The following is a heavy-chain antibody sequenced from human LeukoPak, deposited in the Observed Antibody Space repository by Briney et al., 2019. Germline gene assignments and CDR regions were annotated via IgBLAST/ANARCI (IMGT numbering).Heavy chain of an antibody. CDR2: ISGSGLNT. CDR3: AKGGSSCPPQIIS. D-gene: IGHD3-10*01. V-gene: IGHV3-23*01. J-gene: IGHJ5*02. Sequence: PGGSLRLSCAASGFISSNYVMSWVRQAPGKGLEWVSTISGSGLNTYYADSVKGRFTISRDNSKNTLYLQKNTLRAEDTAVYYCAKGGSSCPPQIISWGQGTLVTVSS. CDR1: GFISSNYV.